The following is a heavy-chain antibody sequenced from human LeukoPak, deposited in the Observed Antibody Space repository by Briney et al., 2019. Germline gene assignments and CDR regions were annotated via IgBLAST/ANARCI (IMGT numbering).Heavy chain of an antibody. D-gene: IGHD6-19*01. CDR3: AKWAQSSGWYGPTGY. CDR2: ISGSGGST. CDR1: GFTFSSYA. V-gene: IGHV3-23*01. Sequence: RASLRLSCAASGFTFSSYAISWVRQAPGKGLEWVSAISGSGGSTYYADSVKGRFTISRDNSKNTLYLQMNSLRAEDTAVYYCAKWAQSSGWYGPTGYWGQGTLVTVSS. J-gene: IGHJ4*02.